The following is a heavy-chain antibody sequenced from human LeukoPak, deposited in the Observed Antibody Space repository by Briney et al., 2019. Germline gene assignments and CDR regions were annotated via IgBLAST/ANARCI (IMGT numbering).Heavy chain of an antibody. CDR1: GYTFTSYG. V-gene: IGHV1-18*01. CDR2: ISPFNSNT. CDR3: ARGATGYCSGGGCYSGRFDP. D-gene: IGHD2-15*01. J-gene: IGHJ5*02. Sequence: ASVKVSCKASGYTFTSYGINWVRRAPGQGLEWMGWISPFNSNTNYAQSLQGRVTMTTDTSTSTAYMELRGLRSDDTAVYYCARGATGYCSGGGCYSGRFDPWGQGTLVTVSP.